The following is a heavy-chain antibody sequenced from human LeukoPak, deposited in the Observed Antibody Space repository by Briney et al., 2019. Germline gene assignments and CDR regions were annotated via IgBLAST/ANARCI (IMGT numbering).Heavy chain of an antibody. V-gene: IGHV6-1*01. CDR1: GDSVSSNSAA. J-gene: IGHJ6*03. D-gene: IGHD3-16*02. Sequence: SQTLSLTCAISGDSVSSNSAAWNWIRQSPSRGLEWLGRTYYRSKWYNDYAVSVKSRITINPDTSKNQFSLQLNSVTAADTAVYYCARDGGVIYYYYYYYMDVWGKGTTVTVSS. CDR2: TYYRSKWYN. CDR3: ARDGGVIYYYYYYYMDV.